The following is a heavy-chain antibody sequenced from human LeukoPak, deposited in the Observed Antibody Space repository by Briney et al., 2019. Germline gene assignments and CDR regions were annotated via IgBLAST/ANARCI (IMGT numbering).Heavy chain of an antibody. CDR1: GGSISSGGYY. Sequence: SETLSPTCTVSGGSISSGGYYWSWIRQHPGKGLEWIGYIYYSGSTYYNPSLKSRVTISVDTSKNQFSLKLSSVTAADTAVYYCARGYSYGTFDYWGQGTLVTVSS. CDR2: IYYSGST. CDR3: ARGYSYGTFDY. V-gene: IGHV4-31*03. D-gene: IGHD5-18*01. J-gene: IGHJ4*02.